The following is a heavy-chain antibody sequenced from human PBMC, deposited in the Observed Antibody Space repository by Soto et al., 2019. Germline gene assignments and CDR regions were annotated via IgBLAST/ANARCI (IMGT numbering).Heavy chain of an antibody. V-gene: IGHV3-23*01. J-gene: IGHJ4*02. CDR3: AKGLINGRWYAED. D-gene: IGHD6-13*01. CDR1: GFTFSNCV. Sequence: EVHLLESGGGLVNPGESLRLSCGASGFTFSNCVMTWVRQAPGKGLEGVSCITDSGTGTYYADSVKGRFTISRDNSKNAMYLQMNNLRAEDTGVYYCAKGLINGRWYAEDWGQGTLVTVSS. CDR2: ITDSGTGT.